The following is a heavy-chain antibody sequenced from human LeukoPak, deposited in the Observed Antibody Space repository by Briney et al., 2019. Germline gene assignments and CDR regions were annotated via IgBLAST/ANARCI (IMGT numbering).Heavy chain of an antibody. CDR2: IHYSGTT. CDR3: ARRRVYSGSREFDF. CDR1: GGSMSGYY. J-gene: IGHJ4*02. Sequence: SETLSLTCTVSGGSMSGYYWSWIRQPPGKGLEWIGYIHYSGTTNYNPSLKSRVTNSLDTSRNQFSLKLRSMTTADTAVYYCARRRVYSGSREFDFWGQGTLVTVSS. D-gene: IGHD5-12*01. V-gene: IGHV4-59*01.